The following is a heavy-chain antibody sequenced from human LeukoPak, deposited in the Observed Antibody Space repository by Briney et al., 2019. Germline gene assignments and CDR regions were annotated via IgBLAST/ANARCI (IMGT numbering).Heavy chain of an antibody. CDR2: IYYSGST. Sequence: SQTLSLTCTVSGGSISSGDYYWSWIRQPPGKGLEWIVYIYYSGSTYYNPSLKSRVTISVDTSKNQFSLKLSSVTAADTAVYYCAREYYYDSSGYYFDYWGQGTLVTVSS. J-gene: IGHJ4*02. CDR3: AREYYYDSSGYYFDY. V-gene: IGHV4-30-4*08. D-gene: IGHD3-22*01. CDR1: GGSISSGDYY.